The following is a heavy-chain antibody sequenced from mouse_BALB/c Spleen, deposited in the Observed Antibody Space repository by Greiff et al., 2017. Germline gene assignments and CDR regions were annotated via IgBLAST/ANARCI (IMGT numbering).Heavy chain of an antibody. J-gene: IGHJ2*01. CDR1: GFTFTDYY. D-gene: IGHD2-1*01. Sequence: DVMLVESGGGLVQPGGSLRLSCATSGFTFTDYYMSWVRQPPGKALEWLGFIRNKANGYTTEYSASVKGRFTISRDNSQSILYLQMNTLRAEDSATYYCARDMSYGNGGVYFDYWGQGTTLTVSS. CDR3: ARDMSYGNGGVYFDY. V-gene: IGHV7-3*02. CDR2: IRNKANGYTT.